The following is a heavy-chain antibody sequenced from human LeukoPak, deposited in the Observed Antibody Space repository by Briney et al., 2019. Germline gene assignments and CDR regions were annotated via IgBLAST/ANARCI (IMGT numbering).Heavy chain of an antibody. D-gene: IGHD6-19*01. CDR2: IDWDDDK. V-gene: IGHV2-70*11. Sequence: LRLSCAASGFTVSSNYMSWVRQPPGKALEWLARIDWDDDKYYSTSLKTRLTISKDTSKNQVVLTMTNMDPVDTATYYCARTKSSGWYYFDYWGQGTLVTVSS. CDR3: ARTKSSGWYYFDY. CDR1: GFTVSSNY. J-gene: IGHJ4*02.